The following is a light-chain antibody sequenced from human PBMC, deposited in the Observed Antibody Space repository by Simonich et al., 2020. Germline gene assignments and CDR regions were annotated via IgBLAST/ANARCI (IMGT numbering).Light chain of an antibody. CDR3: QQYNNWPPLT. V-gene: IGKV4-1*01. J-gene: IGKJ4*01. Sequence: DIVMTQSPDSLAVSLGERATINCKSSQSVLYSSNNKNYLAWYQQKPGQPPKLLIYWASTRESGVPGRFSGSGSGTEFTLTISSMQSEDFAVYYCQQYNNWPPLTFGGGTKVEIK. CDR1: QSVLYSSNNKNY. CDR2: WAS.